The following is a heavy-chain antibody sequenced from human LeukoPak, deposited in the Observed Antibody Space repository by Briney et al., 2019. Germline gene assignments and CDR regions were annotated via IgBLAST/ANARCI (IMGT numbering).Heavy chain of an antibody. CDR1: GGTFSSYA. D-gene: IGHD3-3*01. CDR2: IIPIFGTA. J-gene: IGHJ6*02. CDR3: ARESGGERITIFGVVINDYYYYYGMDV. Sequence: ASVKVSCKASGGTFSSYAISWVRQAPGQGLEWMGGIIPIFGTANYAQKFQGRVTITADESTSTAYMELSSLRSEDTAVYYCARESGGERITIFGVVINDYYYYYGMDVWGQGTTVTVSS. V-gene: IGHV1-69*13.